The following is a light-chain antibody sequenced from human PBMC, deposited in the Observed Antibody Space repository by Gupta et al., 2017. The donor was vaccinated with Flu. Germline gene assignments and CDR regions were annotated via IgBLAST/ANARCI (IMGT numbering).Light chain of an antibody. Sequence: SYEVTQPPSVSVSPGQTASLTCSGDKLGNKYVSWYQKKAGQSPVLVMYEDTKRPSGIPERFSGSNSGNTATLTISGTKAMDEADYYCQAWDSGVVFGGGTKLTVL. J-gene: IGLJ2*01. CDR2: EDT. CDR3: QAWDSGVV. CDR1: KLGNKY. V-gene: IGLV3-1*01.